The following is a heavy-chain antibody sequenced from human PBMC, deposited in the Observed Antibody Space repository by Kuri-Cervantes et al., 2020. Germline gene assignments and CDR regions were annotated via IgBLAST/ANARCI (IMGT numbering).Heavy chain of an antibody. CDR3: AKHYYYGSGRPFDY. J-gene: IGHJ4*02. D-gene: IGHD3-10*01. V-gene: IGHV3-7*01. Sequence: WGTLRLSCAASGFTFSSYWMSWVRQAPGKGLEWVANIKQDGSEKYYVDSVKGRFTISRDNAKNSLYLQMNSLRAEDTAVYYCAKHYYYGSGRPFDYWGQGTLVTVSS. CDR2: IKQDGSEK. CDR1: GFTFSSYW.